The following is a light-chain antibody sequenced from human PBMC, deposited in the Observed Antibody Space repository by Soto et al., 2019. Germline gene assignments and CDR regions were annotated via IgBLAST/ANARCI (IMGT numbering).Light chain of an antibody. J-gene: IGKJ3*01. CDR2: DAS. V-gene: IGKV1-33*01. Sequence: IQMTQSPSSLSASVGDRVTITCQASQDISNYLNRYQQKPGKAPKLLIYDASNLETGVPSRFSGSGSGTDFTFTISSLQPEDIATYYCQHYDNLPFTFGPGTKVDIK. CDR3: QHYDNLPFT. CDR1: QDISNY.